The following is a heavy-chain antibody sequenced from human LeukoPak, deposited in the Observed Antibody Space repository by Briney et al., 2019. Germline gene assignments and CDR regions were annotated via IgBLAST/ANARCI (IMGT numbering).Heavy chain of an antibody. CDR1: GGSFSDYY. CDR3: PLWVTVTGGFSTYY. CDR2: INHSGST. D-gene: IGHD4-11*01. V-gene: IGHV4-34*01. Sequence: PSETLSLTCAVYGGSFSDYYWSWIRQPPGRGLEWIGEINHSGSTDYNPSLKSRVTISVDASKNQFSLKLNSVTAADTAVYHCPLWVTVTGGFSTYYWGQGTLVTVSS. J-gene: IGHJ4*02.